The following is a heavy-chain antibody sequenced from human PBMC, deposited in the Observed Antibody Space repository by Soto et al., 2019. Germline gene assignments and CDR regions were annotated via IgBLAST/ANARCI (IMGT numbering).Heavy chain of an antibody. D-gene: IGHD3-3*01. Sequence: PSETLSLTCTVSGGSISSGGYYWSWLRQHPGKGMEWIGYIYYSGSTYYNPSLKSRVTISVDTSKNQFSLKLSSVTAADTAVYYCARDRPYYDFWSGSAAAWGQGTLVTVSS. J-gene: IGHJ5*02. CDR2: IYYSGST. V-gene: IGHV4-31*03. CDR1: GGSISSGGYY. CDR3: ARDRPYYDFWSGSAAA.